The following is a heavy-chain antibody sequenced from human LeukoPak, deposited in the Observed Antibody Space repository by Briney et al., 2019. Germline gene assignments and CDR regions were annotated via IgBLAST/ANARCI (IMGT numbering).Heavy chain of an antibody. Sequence: GGSLRLSCAASGFTFSNAWMSWVRQAPGKGLEWVGRIKSKTDGGTTDYAAPVKGRFTISRDNAKNSLSLQMNSPRAEDTAVYYCARSVVNNPFDSWGQGTLVTVSS. CDR1: GFTFSNAW. CDR3: ARSVVNNPFDS. J-gene: IGHJ4*02. D-gene: IGHD3-22*01. CDR2: IKSKTDGGTT. V-gene: IGHV3-15*01.